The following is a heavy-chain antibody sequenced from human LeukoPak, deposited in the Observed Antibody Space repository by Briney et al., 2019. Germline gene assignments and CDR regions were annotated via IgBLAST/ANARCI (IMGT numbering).Heavy chain of an antibody. Sequence: SETLSLTCNVSGGSISSSYWSWIRRPAGKGLEWIGYIYYSGSTNYNPSLKSRVTISVDTSKNQFSLKLSSVTAADTAVYYCARATVAGRYFDYWGQGTLVTVSS. V-gene: IGHV4-59*01. CDR3: ARATVAGRYFDY. CDR2: IYYSGST. D-gene: IGHD6-19*01. J-gene: IGHJ4*02. CDR1: GGSISSSY.